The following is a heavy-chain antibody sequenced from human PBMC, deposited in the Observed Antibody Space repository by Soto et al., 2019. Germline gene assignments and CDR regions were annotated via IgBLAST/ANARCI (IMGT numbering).Heavy chain of an antibody. D-gene: IGHD3-3*01. CDR2: IYYSGST. Sequence: SETLSLTCTVSGGSISSYYWSWIRQPPGKGLEWIGYIYYSGSTNYNPSLKSRVTISVDTSKNQFSLKLSSVTAADTAVYYCAREVRFASHYYYGMDVWGQGTTVTVSS. CDR3: AREVRFASHYYYGMDV. J-gene: IGHJ6*02. V-gene: IGHV4-59*01. CDR1: GGSISSYY.